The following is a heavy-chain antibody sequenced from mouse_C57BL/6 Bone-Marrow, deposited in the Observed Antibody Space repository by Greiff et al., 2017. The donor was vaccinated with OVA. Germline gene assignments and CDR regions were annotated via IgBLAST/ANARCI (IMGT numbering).Heavy chain of an antibody. CDR2: IDPEDGET. V-gene: IGHV14-2*01. D-gene: IGHD1-1*01. Sequence: VQLQQSGAELVKPGASVKLSCTASGFNIKDYYMHWVKQRTEQGLEWIGRIDPEDGETKYAPKFQGKATITADTSSNTAYLQLSSLTSEDTAFYYCAIWFFITTVVADVWGTGTTVTVSS. J-gene: IGHJ1*03. CDR1: GFNIKDYY. CDR3: AIWFFITTVVADV.